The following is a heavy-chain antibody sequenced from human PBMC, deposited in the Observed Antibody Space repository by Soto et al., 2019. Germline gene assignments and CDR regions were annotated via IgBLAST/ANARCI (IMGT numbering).Heavy chain of an antibody. CDR2: IYYSGST. D-gene: IGHD3-10*01. CDR3: ARFLWWAEVY. CDR1: GGSISRGGYY. Sequence: SETLSLTCTVSGGSISRGGYYWSWILQHPGKGLEWIGYIYYSGSTYYNPSLKSRVTISVDTSKNQFSLKLSSVTAADTAVYYCARFLWWAEVYWGQGTLVTVSS. V-gene: IGHV4-31*03. J-gene: IGHJ4*02.